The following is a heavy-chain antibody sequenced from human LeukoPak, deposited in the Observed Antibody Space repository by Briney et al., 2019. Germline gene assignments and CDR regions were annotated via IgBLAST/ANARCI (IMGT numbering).Heavy chain of an antibody. Sequence: GGSLRLSCAASGFTFSDYYMSWIRQAPGKGLEWVSYISSSGSTIYYADSVKGRFTISRDNAKNSLYLQMNSLRAEDSAVYYCAGRIAVAGFFDYWGQGTLVTVSS. V-gene: IGHV3-11*01. CDR1: GFTFSDYY. J-gene: IGHJ4*02. CDR2: ISSSGSTI. CDR3: AGRIAVAGFFDY. D-gene: IGHD6-19*01.